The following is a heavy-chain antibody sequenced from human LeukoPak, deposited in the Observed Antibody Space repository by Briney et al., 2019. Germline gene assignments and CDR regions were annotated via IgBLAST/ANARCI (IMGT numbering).Heavy chain of an antibody. CDR3: ARGRRAAAGHWGNDAFDI. D-gene: IGHD6-13*01. CDR2: IIPIFGTA. V-gene: IGHV1-69*05. CDR1: GGTFSSYA. Sequence: ASVKVSCKASGGTFSSYAISWVRQAPGQGLEWMGGIIPIFGTANYAQKFQGGVTITTDESTSTAYMELSSLRSEDTAVYYCARGRRAAAGHWGNDAFDIWGQGTMVTVSS. J-gene: IGHJ3*02.